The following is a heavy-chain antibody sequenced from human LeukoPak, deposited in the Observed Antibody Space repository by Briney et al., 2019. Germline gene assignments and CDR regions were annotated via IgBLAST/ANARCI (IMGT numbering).Heavy chain of an antibody. J-gene: IGHJ6*03. V-gene: IGHV4-61*02. CDR1: GGSISSGSYY. CDR2: IYTSGST. Sequence: SETLSLTCTVSGGSISSGSYYWSWIRQPAGKGLEWIGRIYTSGSTNYNPSLKSRVTISVDTSKNQFSLKLSSVTAADTAVYYCARQYSSSSFDPYYYYMDVWGKGTAVTVSS. D-gene: IGHD6-6*01. CDR3: ARQYSSSSFDPYYYYMDV.